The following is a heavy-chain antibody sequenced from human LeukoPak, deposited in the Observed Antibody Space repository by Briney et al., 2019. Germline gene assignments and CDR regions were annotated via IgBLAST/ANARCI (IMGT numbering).Heavy chain of an antibody. CDR1: GFTFSSYS. CDR3: ARDIGSGSSP. V-gene: IGHV3-48*04. CDR2: ISSSSSTI. D-gene: IGHD1-26*01. Sequence: AGGSLRLSCAASGFTFSSYSMNWVRQAPGKGLEWVSYISSSSSTIYYADSVKGRFAISRDNAKNSLYLQMNSLRAEDTAVYYCARDIGSGSSPWGQGTLVTVSS. J-gene: IGHJ5*02.